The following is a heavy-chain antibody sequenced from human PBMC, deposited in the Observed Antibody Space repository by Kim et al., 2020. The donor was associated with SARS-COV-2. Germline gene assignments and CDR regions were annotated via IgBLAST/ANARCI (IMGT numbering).Heavy chain of an antibody. CDR2: ISYDESNK. CDR1: GFTFSSYG. Sequence: GGSLRLSCAASGFTFSSYGMHWVRQAPGKGLEWVALISYDESNKFYADSVKGRFTISRDNSKNTVYLQMNSLRTEDTAVYYCAKSGAVGYSSTWPTYYFDSWGQGTLVTVSS. V-gene: IGHV3-30*18. J-gene: IGHJ4*02. CDR3: AKSGAVGYSSTWPTYYFDS. D-gene: IGHD6-13*01.